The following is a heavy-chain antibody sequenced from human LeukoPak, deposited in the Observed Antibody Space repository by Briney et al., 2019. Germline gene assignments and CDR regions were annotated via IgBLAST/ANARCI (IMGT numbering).Heavy chain of an antibody. Sequence: GRSLRLSCAASGFTFDDYAMHWVRQAPGKGLEWVSGISWNSGSIGYADSVKGRFTISRDNSKNTLYLQMNSLRAEDTAVYYCAKGYSGYDWSLVDYWGQGTLVTVSS. J-gene: IGHJ4*02. CDR2: ISWNSGSI. D-gene: IGHD5-12*01. CDR3: AKGYSGYDWSLVDY. CDR1: GFTFDDYA. V-gene: IGHV3-9*01.